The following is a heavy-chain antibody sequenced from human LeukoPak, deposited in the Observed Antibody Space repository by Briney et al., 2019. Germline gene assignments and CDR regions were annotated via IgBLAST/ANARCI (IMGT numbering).Heavy chain of an antibody. D-gene: IGHD3-22*01. CDR3: ARHGNYYDSSGYNYYFDY. V-gene: IGHV4-59*08. CDR1: GVSISSYY. J-gene: IGHJ4*02. CDR2: IYYSGST. Sequence: KPSETLSPTCTVSGVSISSYYWSWIRQPPGKGLEWIGNIYYSGSTKYNPSLKSRVTISVDTSKNHFSLKLSSVTAADTAVYYCARHGNYYDSSGYNYYFDYWGQGTLGTVSS.